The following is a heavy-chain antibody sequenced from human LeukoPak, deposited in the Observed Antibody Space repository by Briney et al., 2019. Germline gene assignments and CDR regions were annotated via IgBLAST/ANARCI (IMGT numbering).Heavy chain of an antibody. CDR1: GYTFTSYV. J-gene: IGHJ4*02. Sequence: ASVKVSCKASGYTFTSYVMHWVRQAPGQRLEWMGWINSGNGNTKYSQEFQGRVTMTRDTSASTAYMELSSLRSEDMAVYYCARVPCSGGLCYRNPFDYWGQGTLVTVSS. V-gene: IGHV1-3*03. CDR3: ARVPCSGGLCYRNPFDY. CDR2: INSGNGNT. D-gene: IGHD2-15*01.